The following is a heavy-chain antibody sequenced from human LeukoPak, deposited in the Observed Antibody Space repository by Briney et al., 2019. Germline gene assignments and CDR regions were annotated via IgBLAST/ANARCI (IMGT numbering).Heavy chain of an antibody. CDR2: IYYTGRT. J-gene: IGHJ4*02. CDR3: ARGGAVAGPGHY. D-gene: IGHD6-19*01. Sequence: SETLSLTCTVSGDSISNTNFYWSWIRQPPGKGLEWIAYIYYTGRTYYNPSLKSRVTISLDTSKNQFSLKLSSVTAADTAVYYCARGGAVAGPGHYWGQGTLVTVSS. V-gene: IGHV4-30-4*02. CDR1: GDSISNTNFY.